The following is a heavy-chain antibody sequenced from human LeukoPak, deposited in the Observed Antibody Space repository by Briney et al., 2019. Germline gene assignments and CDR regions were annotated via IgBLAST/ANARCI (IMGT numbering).Heavy chain of an antibody. J-gene: IGHJ4*02. CDR2: INEEGSVK. D-gene: IGHD6-6*01. CDR1: GFMFSRHW. V-gene: IGHV3-7*01. CDR3: MAESSSPWEGY. Sequence: QTGGSLRLSCADSGFMFSRHWMDWVRQAPGEGVEWVANINEEGSVKNYVDSVRGGFTISRDNAKNSLYLQMNSLRGEDTAVYYCMAESSSPWEGYWGQGTLVTVSS.